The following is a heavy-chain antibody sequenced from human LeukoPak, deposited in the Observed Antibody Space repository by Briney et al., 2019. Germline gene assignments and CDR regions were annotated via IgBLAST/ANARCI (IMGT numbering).Heavy chain of an antibody. CDR2: IYHSGST. CDR3: ATDRDNYYDSTGYTRPDGFDI. J-gene: IGHJ3*02. V-gene: IGHV4-4*02. D-gene: IGHD3-22*01. CDR1: GGSISSSNW. Sequence: SGTLSLTCAVSGGSISSSNWWSWVRPPPGKGLEWIGEIYHSGSTNYNPSLKSRVTISVDTSKNQFSLKLSSVTAADTAVYYCATDRDNYYDSTGYTRPDGFDIWGQGIMVTVSS.